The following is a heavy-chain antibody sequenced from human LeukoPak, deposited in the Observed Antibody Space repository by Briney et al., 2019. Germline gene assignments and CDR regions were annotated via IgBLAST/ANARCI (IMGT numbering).Heavy chain of an antibody. J-gene: IGHJ4*02. D-gene: IGHD5-18*01. V-gene: IGHV4-39*07. CDR2: IYYSGST. CDR3: TRGRYNYGFFDY. Sequence: SETLSLTCTVSGGSISSSSYYWGWIRQPPGKGLEWIGSIYYSGSTYYNPSLKSRVTISVDTSKNQFSLKLTSVTAADMAVYYCTRGRYNYGFFDYWGQGTPVTVSS. CDR1: GGSISSSSYY.